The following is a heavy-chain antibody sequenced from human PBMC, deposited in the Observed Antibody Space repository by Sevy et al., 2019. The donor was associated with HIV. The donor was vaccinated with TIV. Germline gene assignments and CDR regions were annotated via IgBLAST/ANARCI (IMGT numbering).Heavy chain of an antibody. D-gene: IGHD2-21*02. V-gene: IGHV4-38-2*02. CDR3: ARASGGDRLDYYGMDV. CDR2: GYHGGST. CDR1: NFSISSGYY. J-gene: IGHJ6*02. Sequence: SKTLSLTCSVSNFSISSGYYWGWIRQPPGKGLEWIGNGYHGGSTYYNPSLKSRVTISLDTSKNHFSLRLSSVTAADTAVYFCARASGGDRLDYYGMDVWGQGTTVTVSS.